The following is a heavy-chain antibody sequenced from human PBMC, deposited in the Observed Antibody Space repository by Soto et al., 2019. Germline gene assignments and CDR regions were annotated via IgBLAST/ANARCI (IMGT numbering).Heavy chain of an antibody. D-gene: IGHD1-7*01. J-gene: IGHJ4*02. Sequence: SETLSLTCAVYGGSFSGYYWSWIRQPPGKGLEWIGEINHSGSTNYNPSLKSRVTISVDTSKNQFSLKLSSVTAADTAVYYCARGRNLPKLAPDYWGQGTLVT. CDR2: INHSGST. CDR1: GGSFSGYY. V-gene: IGHV4-34*01. CDR3: ARGRNLPKLAPDY.